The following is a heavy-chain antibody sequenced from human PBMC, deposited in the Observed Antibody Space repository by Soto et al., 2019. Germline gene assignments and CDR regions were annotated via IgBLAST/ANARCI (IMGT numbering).Heavy chain of an antibody. CDR1: GFSFSSYS. V-gene: IGHV3-30-3*01. CDR3: ARPLGFGEYGDAFDI. CDR2: ISYDESNK. J-gene: IGHJ3*02. Sequence: VGSLRVSCAASGFSFSSYSMHWVRQAPGKGLEWVAVISYDESNKYYAVSLKGRFTISRDNSKITLYLQMNSLGAEDTAVYYCARPLGFGEYGDAFDILRQGTVVTVSS. D-gene: IGHD3-10*01.